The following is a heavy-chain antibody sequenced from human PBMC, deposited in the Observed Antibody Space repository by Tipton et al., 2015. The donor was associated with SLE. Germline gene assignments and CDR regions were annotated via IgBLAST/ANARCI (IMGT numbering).Heavy chain of an antibody. J-gene: IGHJ4*02. CDR1: GFTFTNAW. CDR3: IPSGYSGY. D-gene: IGHD5-12*01. Sequence: SLRLSCTVSGFTFTNAWMIWVRQAPGKGLEWVGRIKSKGDGGTTDYVAPVKGRFTMSRDDSKNTLYLQMNSLNTEDTAVYYCIPSGYSGYWGQGTLLTVSS. V-gene: IGHV3-15*01. CDR2: IKSKGDGGTT.